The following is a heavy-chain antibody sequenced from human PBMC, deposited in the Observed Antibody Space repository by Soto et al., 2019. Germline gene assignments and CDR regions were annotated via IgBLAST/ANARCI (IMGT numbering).Heavy chain of an antibody. CDR3: ARIWTYYYDSSGYYYGSTPLYFDY. J-gene: IGHJ4*02. CDR1: GGSISSGGYY. Sequence: TLSLTCTVSGGSISSGGYYWSWIRQHPGKGLEWIGYIYYSGSTYYNPSLKSRVTISVDTSKNQFSLKLSSVTAADTAVYYCARIWTYYYDSSGYYYGSTPLYFDYWGQGTLVTVSS. D-gene: IGHD3-22*01. CDR2: IYYSGST. V-gene: IGHV4-31*03.